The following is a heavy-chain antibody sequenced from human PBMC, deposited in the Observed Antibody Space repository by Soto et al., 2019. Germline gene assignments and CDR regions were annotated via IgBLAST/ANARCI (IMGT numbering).Heavy chain of an antibody. Sequence: ASVKVSCKASGYTFTSYAMHWVRQAPGQRLEWMGWINAGNGNTKYSQKFQGRVTITRDTSASTAYMELSSLRSEDTAVYYCARDPPHSYDSSGYFDSWGREPWSPSPQ. J-gene: IGHJ4*02. V-gene: IGHV1-3*01. D-gene: IGHD3-22*01. CDR1: GYTFTSYA. CDR2: INAGNGNT. CDR3: ARDPPHSYDSSGYFDS.